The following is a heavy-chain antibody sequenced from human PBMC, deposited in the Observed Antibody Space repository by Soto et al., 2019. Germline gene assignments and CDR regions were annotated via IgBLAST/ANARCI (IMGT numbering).Heavy chain of an antibody. D-gene: IGHD3-9*01. CDR2: IWYDGSNK. V-gene: IGHV3-33*01. CDR1: GFTFSSYG. Sequence: QVQLVESGGGVVQPGRSLRLSCAASGFTFSSYGMHWVRQAPGKGLEWVAVIWYDGSNKYYADSVKGRFTISRDNSKNTLYLQMNSLRAEDTAVYYCARDHGILPGYYSYYFYGMDVWGQGATVTVSS. J-gene: IGHJ6*02. CDR3: ARDHGILPGYYSYYFYGMDV.